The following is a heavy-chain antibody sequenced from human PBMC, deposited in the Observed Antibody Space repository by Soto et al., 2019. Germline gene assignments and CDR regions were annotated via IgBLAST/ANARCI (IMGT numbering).Heavy chain of an antibody. J-gene: IGHJ3*01. CDR2: ISTHNGNT. Sequence: VASVKVSCKASAFTSSGISWVRQAPGQGLEWMGWISTHNGNTIYAQKFQGRVIMTMDTSTTTVYMELRSLRSDDAAVYFCAREGILGLFDAYDLWGQGTMVTVSS. CDR1: AFTSSG. D-gene: IGHD3-3*01. V-gene: IGHV1-18*04. CDR3: AREGILGLFDAYDL.